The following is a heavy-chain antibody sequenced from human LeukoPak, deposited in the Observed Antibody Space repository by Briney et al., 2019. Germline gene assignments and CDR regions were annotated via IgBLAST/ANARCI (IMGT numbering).Heavy chain of an antibody. CDR2: ISSSSSYI. Sequence: GGSLRLSCAASGFTFSTYSMNWVRQAPGKGLEWVSSISSSSSYIDYADSVKGRFTISRDNAKNSLYLQMNSLRAEDTAVYYCARDRGPVDYWGQGTLVTVSS. J-gene: IGHJ4*02. V-gene: IGHV3-21*01. CDR3: ARDRGPVDY. CDR1: GFTFSTYS.